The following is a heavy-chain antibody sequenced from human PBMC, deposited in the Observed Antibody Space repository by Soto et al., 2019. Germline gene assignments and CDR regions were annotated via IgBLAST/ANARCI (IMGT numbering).Heavy chain of an antibody. J-gene: IGHJ4*02. D-gene: IGHD4-4*01. CDR2: ITSSDGSA. V-gene: IGHV3-23*01. CDR3: ARKAVTGYCFDY. CDR1: GFTFSSYA. Sequence: EVQLLESGGGLVQPGGSLRLSCAASGFTFSSYAMSWVRQPPGKGLEWVSGITSSDGSAYHTDSVKGRFTISRDNSKNTLYLQMNNLRPDDTAVYYCARKAVTGYCFDYWGQGTLVTVSS.